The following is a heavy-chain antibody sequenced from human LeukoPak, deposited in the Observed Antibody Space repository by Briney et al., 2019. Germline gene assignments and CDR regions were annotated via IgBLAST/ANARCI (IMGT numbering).Heavy chain of an antibody. CDR2: FDPEDGEP. Sequence: ASVKVSCKVSGYTLTELSTHWVRQAPGIGFEWMGGFDPEDGEPVYEQKFEGRVTMTEDTSTDTAYMELSSLTSEDTAVYFCATDRGGGLLGDAFDIWGQGTMVTVSS. J-gene: IGHJ3*02. D-gene: IGHD3-16*01. CDR3: ATDRGGGLLGDAFDI. CDR1: GYTLTELS. V-gene: IGHV1-24*01.